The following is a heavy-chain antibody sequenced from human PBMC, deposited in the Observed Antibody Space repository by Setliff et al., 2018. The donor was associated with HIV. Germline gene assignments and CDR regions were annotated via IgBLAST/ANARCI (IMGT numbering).Heavy chain of an antibody. J-gene: IGHJ2*01. V-gene: IGHV1-18*01. CDR2: ISPYIGHT. CDR3: ARGTVEMANDWYFDL. D-gene: IGHD5-12*01. CDR1: GYTFTTYG. Sequence: ASVKVSCKASGYTFTTYGISWVRQAPGHGLEWMGWISPYIGHTNYAQNLQGRVTMTRDTSTSTAYMELSSLRSEDTAVYYCARGTVEMANDWYFDLWGRGTLVTVSS.